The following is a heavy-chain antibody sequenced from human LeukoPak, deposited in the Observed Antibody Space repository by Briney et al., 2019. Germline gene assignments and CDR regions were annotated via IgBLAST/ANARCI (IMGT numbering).Heavy chain of an antibody. J-gene: IGHJ4*02. CDR3: APYMFSGSYFLY. V-gene: IGHV4-4*07. Sequence: SETLSLTCTVSGGSISSYYWSWIRQPAGKGLEWIGRIHSSGSTNYNPSLKSRVTMSVDTSKNQFSLNLSSVTAADTAVYYCAPYMFSGSYFLYWGRGTLVTVSS. CDR2: IHSSGST. CDR1: GGSISSYY. D-gene: IGHD1-26*01.